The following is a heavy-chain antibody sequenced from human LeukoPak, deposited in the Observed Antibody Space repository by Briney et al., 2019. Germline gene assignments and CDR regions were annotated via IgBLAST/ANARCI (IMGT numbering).Heavy chain of an antibody. Sequence: SSETLSLTCAVYGGSFSGYYWSWIRQPPGKGLEWIGEINHSGSTNYNPSLKSRVTISVDTSKNQFSLKLSSVTAADMAVYYCARSRSLLGYCSSTSCRSHYFDYWGQGTLVTVSS. D-gene: IGHD2-2*01. CDR2: INHSGST. J-gene: IGHJ4*02. CDR1: GGSFSGYY. V-gene: IGHV4-34*01. CDR3: ARSRSLLGYCSSTSCRSHYFDY.